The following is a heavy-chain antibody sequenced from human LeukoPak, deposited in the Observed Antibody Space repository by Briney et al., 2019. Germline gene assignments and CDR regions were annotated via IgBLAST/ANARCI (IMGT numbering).Heavy chain of an antibody. D-gene: IGHD6-13*01. CDR3: ARGRGYSSSMGDY. J-gene: IGHJ4*02. Sequence: GGSLRLSCAASGFTFSSYAMSWVRQAPGKGLEWVSAISGSGGSTYYADSVKGRFTISRDNAKNSLYLQMSSLRAEDTAVYYCARGRGYSSSMGDYWGQGTLVTVSS. CDR1: GFTFSSYA. CDR2: ISGSGGST. V-gene: IGHV3-23*01.